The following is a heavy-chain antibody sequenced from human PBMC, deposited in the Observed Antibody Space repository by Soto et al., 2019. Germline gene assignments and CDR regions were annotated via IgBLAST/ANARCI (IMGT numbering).Heavy chain of an antibody. CDR1: GFTFSSYS. D-gene: IGHD5-12*01. V-gene: IGHV3-21*01. Sequence: LRLSCAASGFTFSSYSMNWVRQAPGKGLEWVSSISSSSSYIYYADSVKGRFTISRDNAKNSLYLQMNSLRAEDTAVYYCAREIKMATITRAFDIWGQGTMVTVSS. CDR2: ISSSSSYI. J-gene: IGHJ3*02. CDR3: AREIKMATITRAFDI.